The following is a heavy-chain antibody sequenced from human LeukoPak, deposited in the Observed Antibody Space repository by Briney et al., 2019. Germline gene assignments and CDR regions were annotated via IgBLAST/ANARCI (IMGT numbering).Heavy chain of an antibody. D-gene: IGHD3-10*01. Sequence: GGSLRLSCAASGFTFSSYAMHWVRQAPGKGLEWVSAIGASGGGTYYADSVKGRFTISRDNFKNTLYLQLNSLRAEDTAVYYCAKDRLWFGELLYYFDYWGQGTLVTVSS. CDR1: GFTFSSYA. CDR2: IGASGGGT. J-gene: IGHJ4*02. V-gene: IGHV3-23*01. CDR3: AKDRLWFGELLYYFDY.